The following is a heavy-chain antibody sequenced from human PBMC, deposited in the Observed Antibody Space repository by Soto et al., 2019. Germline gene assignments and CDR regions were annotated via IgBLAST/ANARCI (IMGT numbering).Heavy chain of an antibody. CDR3: ARDSPPVDY. CDR1: GYTFTSYY. V-gene: IGHV1-46*01. CDR2: INPSGGYT. Sequence: ASVKVSCKASGYTFTSYYMNWVRQAPGQGLEWLGIINPSGGYTTYAQKLQGRVTMTTDTSTSTAYMELRSLRSDDTAVYYCARDSPPVDYWGQGTLVTVSS. J-gene: IGHJ4*02.